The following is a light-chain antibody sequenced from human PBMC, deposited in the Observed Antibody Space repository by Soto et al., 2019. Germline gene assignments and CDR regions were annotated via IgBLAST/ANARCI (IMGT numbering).Light chain of an antibody. J-gene: IGKJ2*01. CDR1: PGISNY. CDR2: AAS. CDR3: QQANSFPYT. Sequence: DLQMTQSPSSVSASVGDRVTITCRASPGISNYLAWYQQKPGQAPRLLIYAASSLQSGVPSRFSGSGSVTDFTLTISDLQPEDFATYYCQQANSFPYTFGQGTKLEIK. V-gene: IGKV1-12*01.